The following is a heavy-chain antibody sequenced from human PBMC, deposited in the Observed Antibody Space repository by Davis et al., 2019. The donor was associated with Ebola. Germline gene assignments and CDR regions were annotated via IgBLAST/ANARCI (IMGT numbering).Heavy chain of an antibody. J-gene: IGHJ4*02. CDR2: IKSKTDGGTT. Sequence: GGSLRLSCAASGFTFSSYGMHWVRQAPGKGLEWAGRIKSKTDGGTTDYAAPVKGRFTISRDDSKNTLYLQMNSLKTEDTAVYYCTSYRVGSYFYFDYWGQGTLVTVSS. CDR1: GFTFSSYG. V-gene: IGHV3-15*01. CDR3: TSYRVGSYFYFDY. D-gene: IGHD1-26*01.